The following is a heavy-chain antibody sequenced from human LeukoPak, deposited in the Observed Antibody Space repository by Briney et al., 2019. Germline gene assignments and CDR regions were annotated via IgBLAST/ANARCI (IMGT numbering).Heavy chain of an antibody. CDR3: AREQTIATRYFDY. J-gene: IGHJ4*02. Sequence: SQTLSLTCTVSGGSISSGDYYWNWIRQYPGKGLEWIGYIYYSGSTYYNPSLKSRVTISVDTSKNQFSLKLSSVTAADTAMYYCAREQTIATRYFDYWGQGTLVAVSS. CDR2: IYYSGST. CDR1: GGSISSGDYY. D-gene: IGHD6-6*01. V-gene: IGHV4-31*03.